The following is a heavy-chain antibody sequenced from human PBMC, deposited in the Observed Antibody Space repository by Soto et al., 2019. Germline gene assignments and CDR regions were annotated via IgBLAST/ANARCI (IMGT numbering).Heavy chain of an antibody. D-gene: IGHD3-10*01. CDR1: GYTFTSYA. Sequence: QVQLVQSGAEVMRPGASVKVSCKASGYTFTSYAVHWVRQAPGQGLEWMGWINAANGNTEYFERSRGRVTITRDISASTVHMELTGLTSEDTAVYYCARRFMSAGWLDPWGQGTLVTVSS. V-gene: IGHV1-3*01. J-gene: IGHJ5*02. CDR2: INAANGNT. CDR3: ARRFMSAGWLDP.